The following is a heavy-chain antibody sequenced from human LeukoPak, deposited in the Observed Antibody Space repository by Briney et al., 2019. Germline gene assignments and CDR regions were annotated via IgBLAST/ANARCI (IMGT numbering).Heavy chain of an antibody. V-gene: IGHV3-30-3*01. J-gene: IGHJ5*02. D-gene: IGHD2-15*01. Sequence: GGSPRLSCAASGFTFSSYVMHWVRQAPGKGLEWVAVISYDGSNKYYADSVKGRFTISRDNSKNTLYLQMNSLRAEDTAVYYCARDVPRYCSGGSCYLPWFDPWGQGNLVTVSS. CDR2: ISYDGSNK. CDR1: GFTFSSYV. CDR3: ARDVPRYCSGGSCYLPWFDP.